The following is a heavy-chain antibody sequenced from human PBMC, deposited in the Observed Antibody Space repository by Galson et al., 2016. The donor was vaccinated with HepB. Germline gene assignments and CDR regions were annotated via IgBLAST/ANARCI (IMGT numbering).Heavy chain of an antibody. V-gene: IGHV4-59*01. CDR3: ARDRGSAAGCDY. CDR1: GGSISNYY. D-gene: IGHD6-13*01. CDR2: IYYSGST. J-gene: IGHJ4*02. Sequence: TLSLTCTVSGGSISNYYWSWIRLPPGKGLEWIAYIYYSGSTNQNPSLKSRVTISVDASKNQSSLQLRSVTAADTAVYYCARDRGSAAGCDYWGQGTLVTVSS.